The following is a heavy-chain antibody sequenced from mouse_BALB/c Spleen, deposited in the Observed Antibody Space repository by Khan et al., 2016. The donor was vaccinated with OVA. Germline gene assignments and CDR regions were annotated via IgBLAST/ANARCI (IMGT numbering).Heavy chain of an antibody. CDR1: GYTFSGYW. CDR3: ARVNYGTRDYFDY. CDR2: ILPGSGSR. V-gene: IGHV1-9*01. Sequence: QVHVKQSGAELMKPGASVKISCKATGYTFSGYWLERVKQRPGHGLEWIGEILPGSGSRNYNEKFKGKATFTADISSKTTYMQLSSLTSEDSAVYYCARVNYGTRDYFDYWGQGTTLTVAS. J-gene: IGHJ2*01. D-gene: IGHD1-1*01.